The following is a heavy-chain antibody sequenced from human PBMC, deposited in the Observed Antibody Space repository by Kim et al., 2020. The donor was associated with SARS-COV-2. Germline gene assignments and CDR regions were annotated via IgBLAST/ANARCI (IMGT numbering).Heavy chain of an antibody. Sequence: GGSLRLSCAASGFTISNYYMSWIRQAPGKGLEWVSYIGINSGSAKYADTVKGRFTISRENARNSLYLQMNTLRVDDTALYFCAIDQGDNTTPPHHADYWGQGTLVTVSP. D-gene: IGHD2-15*01. V-gene: IGHV3-11*05. J-gene: IGHJ4*02. CDR1: GFTISNYY. CDR2: IGINSGSA. CDR3: AIDQGDNTTPPHHADY.